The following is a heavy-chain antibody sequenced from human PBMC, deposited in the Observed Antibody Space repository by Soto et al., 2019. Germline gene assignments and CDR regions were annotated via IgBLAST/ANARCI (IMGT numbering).Heavy chain of an antibody. D-gene: IGHD3-3*01. CDR3: ATRITVFGLLIPPFDP. CDR2: INHTGGT. V-gene: IGHV4-34*01. Sequence: SETLSLTCAVYGGSVNGYYWNWIRQPPGKGLEWIGEINHTGGTHYNPSLKRRVTMSVDTSKNQFSLRLSSVTAADTAIYYCATRITVFGLLIPPFDPWGQGTQVTVSS. CDR1: GGSVNGYY. J-gene: IGHJ5*02.